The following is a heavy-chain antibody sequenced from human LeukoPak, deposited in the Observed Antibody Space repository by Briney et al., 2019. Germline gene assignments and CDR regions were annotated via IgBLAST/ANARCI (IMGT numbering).Heavy chain of an antibody. CDR1: DDSITTYY. CDR3: ARAKKSVAGFFDY. J-gene: IGHJ4*02. V-gene: IGHV4-59*01. CDR2: IFYSGST. Sequence: PSETLSLTCTVSDDSITTYYWSWVRQPPGKGLEWIGYIFYSGSTNYNPSLKSRVSISIDTSKNQLSLKLSSVTAADTAVYYCARAKKSVAGFFDYRGQGSLVIVSS. D-gene: IGHD6-19*01.